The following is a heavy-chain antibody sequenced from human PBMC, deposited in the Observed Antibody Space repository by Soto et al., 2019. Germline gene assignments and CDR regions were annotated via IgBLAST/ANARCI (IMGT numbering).Heavy chain of an antibody. Sequence: RGESLKISCEASGYDFTFYWIGWVRQLPGKGLEWMGIIYPDDSDTRYSPSFQGQVTISADKSITTAFLQWSSLEASDTGMYYCARHQGEQSAFDIWGQGTMVTVSS. CDR3: ARHQGEQSAFDI. D-gene: IGHD3-16*01. CDR1: GYDFTFYW. J-gene: IGHJ3*02. CDR2: IYPDDSDT. V-gene: IGHV5-51*01.